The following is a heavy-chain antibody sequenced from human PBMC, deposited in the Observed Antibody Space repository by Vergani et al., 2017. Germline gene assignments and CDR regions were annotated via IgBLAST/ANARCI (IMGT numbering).Heavy chain of an antibody. CDR2: ISGSGGST. Sequence: EVQLLESGGGLVQPGGSLRLSCAASGFTFSSYAMSWVRQAPGKALEWVSAISGSGGSTYYADSVKGRFTISRDNSKNTLYLQMNSLRAEDTAVYYCGDTYYDLWSGYGMDYYYMDVWGKGTTVTVSS. V-gene: IGHV3-23*01. CDR1: GFTFSSYA. J-gene: IGHJ6*03. CDR3: GDTYYDLWSGYGMDYYYMDV. D-gene: IGHD3-3*01.